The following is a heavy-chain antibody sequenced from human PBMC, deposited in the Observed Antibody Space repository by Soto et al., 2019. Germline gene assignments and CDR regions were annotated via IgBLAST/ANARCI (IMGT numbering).Heavy chain of an antibody. CDR2: INPSGGST. V-gene: IGHV1-46*03. Sequence: QVQLVQSGAEVKKPGASVKVSCKASGYTFTSYYMHWVRQAPGQGLEWMGIINPSGGSTSYARKFQGRVTMTRDTSTSTGYMELSSLRSEDTAVYYCARDYDSSGYPRYYFDYWGQGTLVTVSS. J-gene: IGHJ4*02. D-gene: IGHD3-22*01. CDR1: GYTFTSYY. CDR3: ARDYDSSGYPRYYFDY.